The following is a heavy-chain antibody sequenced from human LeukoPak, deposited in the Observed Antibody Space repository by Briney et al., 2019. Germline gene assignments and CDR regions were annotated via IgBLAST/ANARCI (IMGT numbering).Heavy chain of an antibody. D-gene: IGHD3-22*01. CDR3: AKVRYYYDSSGYDPLDI. V-gene: IGHV3-23*01. CDR2: ISDSGGST. CDR1: GFTFSDYA. Sequence: GGSLRLSCAASGFTFSDYAMSWVRQAPGKGLEWVPVISDSGGSTYYADSVRGRFTISRDNSKNTLYLKMNRLRAEDTAIYYCAKVRYYYDSSGYDPLDIWGQGTMVTVSS. J-gene: IGHJ3*02.